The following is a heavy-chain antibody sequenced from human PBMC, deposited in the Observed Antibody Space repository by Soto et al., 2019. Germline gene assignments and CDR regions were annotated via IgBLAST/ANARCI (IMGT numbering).Heavy chain of an antibody. CDR1: GFTFSSYA. J-gene: IGHJ5*01. D-gene: IGHD6-13*01. CDR3: ARAQQLGPADWFDS. Sequence: GGSMRLSCAASGFTFSSYAMHWVRQAPGKGLEWVAVISYDGSNKYYADSVTGRFTISRDNSKNTLYLQMNSLRAEDTAVYYCARAQQLGPADWFDSWGQGTLVTVSS. CDR2: ISYDGSNK. V-gene: IGHV3-30-3*01.